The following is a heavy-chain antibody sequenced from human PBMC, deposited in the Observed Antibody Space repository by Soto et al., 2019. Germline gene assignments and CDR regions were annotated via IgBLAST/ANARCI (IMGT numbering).Heavy chain of an antibody. J-gene: IGHJ4*02. CDR3: AKGRVTGSTDGLFDY. Sequence: SGGSLRLSCAASGFTFRSYGMHWVRQAPGKGLEWVAVISYDGSNKNYVDSVKGRFTISRDNSKNTLYVQMNSLRAEDTAVYYCAKGRVTGSTDGLFDYWGQGTLVTVSS. CDR1: GFTFRSYG. CDR2: ISYDGSNK. V-gene: IGHV3-30*18. D-gene: IGHD1-7*01.